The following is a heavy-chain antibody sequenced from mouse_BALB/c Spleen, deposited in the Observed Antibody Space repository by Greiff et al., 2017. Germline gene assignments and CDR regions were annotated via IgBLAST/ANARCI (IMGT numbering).Heavy chain of an antibody. CDR3: ARPYYDYDGAMDY. CDR2: ISSGGST. D-gene: IGHD2-4*01. Sequence: EVMLVESGGGLVKPGGSLKLSCAASGFTFSSYAMSWVRQTPEKRLEWVASISSGGSTYYPDSVKGRFTISRDNARNILYLQMSSLRSEDTAMYYCARPYYDYDGAMDYWGQGTSVTVSS. V-gene: IGHV5-6-5*01. CDR1: GFTFSSYA. J-gene: IGHJ4*01.